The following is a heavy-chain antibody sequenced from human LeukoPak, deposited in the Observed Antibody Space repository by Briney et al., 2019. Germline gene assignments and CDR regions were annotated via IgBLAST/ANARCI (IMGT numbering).Heavy chain of an antibody. CDR3: ARVVRPYGAEYFQH. CDR1: GFTFSSYW. CDR2: ITSDGSST. Sequence: PGGSLRLSCAASGFTFSSYWMHWVRQAPGKGLVWVSRITSDGSSTSYADSVKGRFTISRDNAKNTLYLQMNSLSAEDTAVYYCARVVRPYGAEYFQHWGQGTLVTVSS. V-gene: IGHV3-74*01. J-gene: IGHJ1*01. D-gene: IGHD6-6*01.